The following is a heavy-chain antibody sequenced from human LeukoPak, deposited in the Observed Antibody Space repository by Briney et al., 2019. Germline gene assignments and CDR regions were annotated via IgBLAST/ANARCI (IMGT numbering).Heavy chain of an antibody. D-gene: IGHD3-3*01. CDR3: ARAMSGYLSY. CDR2: IYHSGST. Sequence: KTSETLSLTCAVSGGSISSGGYSWSWIRQPPGKGLEWIGYIYHSGSTYYNPSLKSRVTISVDRFKNQFSLKLSSVTAADTAVYYCARAMSGYLSYWGQGTLVTVSS. J-gene: IGHJ4*02. CDR1: GGSISSGGYS. V-gene: IGHV4-30-2*01.